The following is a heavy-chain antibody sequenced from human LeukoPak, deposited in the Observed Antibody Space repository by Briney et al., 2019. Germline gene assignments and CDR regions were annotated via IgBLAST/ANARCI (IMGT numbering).Heavy chain of an antibody. V-gene: IGHV1-69*13. J-gene: IGHJ4*02. CDR3: ARGQWNQYYYDSSGPGFGY. CDR2: IIPIFGTA. D-gene: IGHD3-22*01. CDR1: GGTFSSYA. Sequence: ASVKVSCKASGGTFSSYAISWVRQAPGQGLGWMGGIIPIFGTANYAQKFQGRVTITADESTSTAYMELSSLRSEDTAVYYCARGQWNQYYYDSSGPGFGYWGQGTLVTVSS.